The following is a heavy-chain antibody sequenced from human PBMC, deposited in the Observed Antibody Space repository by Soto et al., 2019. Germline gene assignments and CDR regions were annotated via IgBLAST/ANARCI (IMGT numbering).Heavy chain of an antibody. Sequence: SETLSLTFTVSGGSMTSSNWWNWVRQSPGKGLEWIGEAHHSGRTNYNPSLKSRVTISVDKSKNHFSLKLSSVTAADTAVYYCARSEATGLDYWGQGTLVT. CDR2: AHHSGRT. CDR3: ARSEATGLDY. CDR1: GGSMTSSNW. J-gene: IGHJ4*02. D-gene: IGHD1-26*01. V-gene: IGHV4-4*02.